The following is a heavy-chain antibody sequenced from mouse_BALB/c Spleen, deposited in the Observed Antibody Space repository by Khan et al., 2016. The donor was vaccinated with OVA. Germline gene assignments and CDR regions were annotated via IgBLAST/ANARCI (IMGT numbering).Heavy chain of an antibody. D-gene: IGHD2-13*01. Sequence: QVQLQQSGPDLVKPGASVRISCKASDYTFTDYYIHWVKQRPGQGLEWIGWIYPGNVNTKYNEKFKGKATLIADKSSSTAYMQLSSLSSEDSAIYFCARKGYGDYEALDYWGQGTSVTVSS. CDR1: DYTFTDYY. CDR3: ARKGYGDYEALDY. J-gene: IGHJ4*01. CDR2: IYPGNVNT. V-gene: IGHV1S56*01.